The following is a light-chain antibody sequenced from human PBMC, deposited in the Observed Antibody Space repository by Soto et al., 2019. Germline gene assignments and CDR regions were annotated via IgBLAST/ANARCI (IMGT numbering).Light chain of an antibody. CDR3: ASWDDSLNGHWV. Sequence: QSVLTQAPSASGTPGQRVTISCSGSNSNIGGNSVSWYHHLPGTAPKLLIFNNSQRPSGVPDRFSGSKSGTSASLAISGLQSEVEADYYCASWDDSLNGHWVFGGGTKLTVL. CDR1: NSNIGGNS. J-gene: IGLJ3*02. CDR2: NNS. V-gene: IGLV1-44*01.